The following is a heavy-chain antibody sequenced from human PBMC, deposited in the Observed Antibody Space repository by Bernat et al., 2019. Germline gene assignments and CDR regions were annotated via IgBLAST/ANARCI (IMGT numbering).Heavy chain of an antibody. Sequence: QVQLVESGGGVVQPGRSLRLSCAASGFTFSSYTMHWVHQPPGKGLEWVTIILSDGVKKYYAESVKGRFTISRDNSKKTLYLQMNSLRAEDTAVYYCAREGGYAPEVSFDYWGQGTLVTVSS. D-gene: IGHD2-2*01. CDR3: AREGGYAPEVSFDY. V-gene: IGHV3-30-3*01. CDR1: GFTFSSYT. CDR2: ILSDGVKK. J-gene: IGHJ4*02.